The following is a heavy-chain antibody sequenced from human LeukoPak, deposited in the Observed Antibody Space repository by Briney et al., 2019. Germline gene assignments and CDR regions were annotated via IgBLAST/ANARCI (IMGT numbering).Heavy chain of an antibody. CDR1: GFTFSSYG. CDR3: ARARSPSGNWFDP. Sequence: GGSLRLSCAASGFTFSSYGMHWVRQAPGKGLEWVAVIWYDGSNKYYADSVKGRFTISRDNSKNTLYLQMNSLRAEDTAVYYCARARSPSGNWFDPWGQGTLVTVSS. CDR2: IWYDGSNK. J-gene: IGHJ5*02. V-gene: IGHV3-33*01.